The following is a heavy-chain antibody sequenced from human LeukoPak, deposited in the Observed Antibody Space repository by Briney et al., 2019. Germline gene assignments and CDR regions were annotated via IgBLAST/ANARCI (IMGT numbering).Heavy chain of an antibody. D-gene: IGHD1-1*01. CDR2: IYPCDSDT. J-gene: IGHJ2*01. CDR3: ARQNEWYFDL. V-gene: IGHV5-51*01. CDR1: GYRFTNYW. Sequence: GESLKISCKGSGYRFTNYWIGWVRQMPGKGLEWMGIIYPCDSDTRYSPSFQHHVTISADKSSSTAYLQWSSLQASDTAMYYCARQNEWYFDLWGRGTLVTVSS.